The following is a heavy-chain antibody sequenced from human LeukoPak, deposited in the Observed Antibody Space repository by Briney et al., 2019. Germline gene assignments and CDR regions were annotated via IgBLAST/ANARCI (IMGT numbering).Heavy chain of an antibody. CDR3: ARDEEGYFDY. J-gene: IGHJ4*02. CDR1: GFTFSSYG. CDR2: IWYDGSNK. V-gene: IGHV3-33*01. Sequence: RPGRSLRLSCAASGFTFSSYGMHWVRQAPGKGLEWVAVIWYDGSNKYYADSVKGRFTISRDNSKNTLYLQMNSLRAEGTAVYYCARDEEGYFDYWGQGTLVTVSS.